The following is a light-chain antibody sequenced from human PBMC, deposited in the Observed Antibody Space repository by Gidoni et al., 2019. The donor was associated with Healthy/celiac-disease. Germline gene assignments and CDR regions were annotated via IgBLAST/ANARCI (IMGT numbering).Light chain of an antibody. V-gene: IGKV3-11*01. J-gene: IGKJ1*01. Sequence: EIVLTQSPATLSLSPGERATLSCRASQSVSSYLAWYQQKPGQAPGLLIYDAANRATGIPARFSGSGSGTDFTLTISSLEPEDFAVYYCQQRSNWPTWTFXXXTKVEIK. CDR3: QQRSNWPTWT. CDR2: DAA. CDR1: QSVSSY.